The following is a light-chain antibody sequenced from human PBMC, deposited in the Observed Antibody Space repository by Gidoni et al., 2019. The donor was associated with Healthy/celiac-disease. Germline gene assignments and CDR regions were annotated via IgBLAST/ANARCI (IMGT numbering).Light chain of an antibody. CDR3: QQYNNWLLA. J-gene: IGKJ5*01. CDR1: QSVSSN. CDR2: GAS. V-gene: IGKV3-15*01. Sequence: ELVMTQSPATLSVSPGERATLSCRASQSVSSNLAWYQQKPGQAPRLLIYGASTRATGIPARFSGSGSEKEFTLTISSLQSEDFAVYYCQQYNNWLLAFXXXTRLEIK.